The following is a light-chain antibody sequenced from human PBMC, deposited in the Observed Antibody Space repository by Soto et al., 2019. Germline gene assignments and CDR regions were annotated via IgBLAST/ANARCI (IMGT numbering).Light chain of an antibody. CDR3: QQYGSSPPIT. CDR1: QSDSNNY. J-gene: IGKJ5*01. Sequence: EIVLTQSPGTLSLSPGERATLSCRASQSDSNNYLAWYQQKPGQAPRLLIYGASSRATGIPDRFTGSGSGTDFTLTIARLEPADYAVYYCQQYGSSPPITFGQGTRLDIK. CDR2: GAS. V-gene: IGKV3-20*01.